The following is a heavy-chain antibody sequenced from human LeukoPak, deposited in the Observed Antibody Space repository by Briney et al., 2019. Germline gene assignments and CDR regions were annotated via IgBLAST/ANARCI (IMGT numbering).Heavy chain of an antibody. V-gene: IGHV4-61*02. J-gene: IGHJ4*02. CDR1: GGSVSSGSYY. CDR2: IYTSGST. CDR3: ARDRGYDFWSGLFDY. Sequence: SQTLSLTCTVSGGSVSSGSYYWSWIRQPAGKGLEWIGRIYTSGSTNYNPSLKSRVTISADTSKNQFSLKLSSVTAADTAVYYCARDRGYDFWSGLFDYWGQGTLVTVSS. D-gene: IGHD3-3*01.